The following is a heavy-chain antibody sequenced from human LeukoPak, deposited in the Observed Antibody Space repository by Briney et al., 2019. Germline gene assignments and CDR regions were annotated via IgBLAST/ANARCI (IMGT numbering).Heavy chain of an antibody. V-gene: IGHV1-2*02. Sequence: ASVKVSCKASGYTFTGYYMHWVRQAPGQELGCMGWINPNSGGTNYAQKFQGRVTMTRDTSISTAYMELSRLRSDDTAVYYCAEEYYYGSGSYSRWGQGTLVTVSS. J-gene: IGHJ4*02. CDR2: INPNSGGT. CDR1: GYTFTGYY. CDR3: AEEYYYGSGSYSR. D-gene: IGHD3-10*01.